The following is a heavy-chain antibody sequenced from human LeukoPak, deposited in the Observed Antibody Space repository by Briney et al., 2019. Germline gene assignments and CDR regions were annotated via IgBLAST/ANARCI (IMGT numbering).Heavy chain of an antibody. CDR3: ARDRPGIAAAGIISRFDP. Sequence: PQASVKVSCKASGYTFTSYGISWVRQAPGQGLEWMGWINPNSGGTNYAQKFQGRVTMTRDTSISTAYMELSRLRSDDTAVYYCARDRPGIAAAGIISRFDPWGQGTLVTVSS. J-gene: IGHJ5*02. V-gene: IGHV1-2*02. CDR2: INPNSGGT. D-gene: IGHD6-13*01. CDR1: GYTFTSYG.